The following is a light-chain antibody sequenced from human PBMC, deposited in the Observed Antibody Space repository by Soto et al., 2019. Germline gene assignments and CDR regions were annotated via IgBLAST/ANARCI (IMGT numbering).Light chain of an antibody. CDR2: EVS. CDR3: SSHAGSFTLV. V-gene: IGLV2-14*01. CDR1: SSDVGGYNY. J-gene: IGLJ2*01. Sequence: QSVLTQPASVSGSPGQSITISCTGTSSDVGGYNYVSWYQQQSGKAPKLMIHEVSNRPSGVSNRFSGSKSGNTASLTISGLQAEDEADYYCSSHAGSFTLVFGGGTKLTVL.